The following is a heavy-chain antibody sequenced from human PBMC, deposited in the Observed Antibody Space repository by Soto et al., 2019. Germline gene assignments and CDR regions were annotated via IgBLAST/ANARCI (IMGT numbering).Heavy chain of an antibody. CDR1: GGSFSGYY. V-gene: IGHV4-34*01. CDR3: ARTSDPPGAASRNSGWYLDY. D-gene: IGHD6-19*01. CDR2: INHSGST. Sequence: SETLSLTCAVYGGSFSGYYWSWIRQPPGKGLEWIGEINHSGSTNYNPSLKSRVTISVDTSKNQFSLKLSPVTAADTAVYYCARTSDPPGAASRNSGWYLDYWGQGTLVTVSS. J-gene: IGHJ4*02.